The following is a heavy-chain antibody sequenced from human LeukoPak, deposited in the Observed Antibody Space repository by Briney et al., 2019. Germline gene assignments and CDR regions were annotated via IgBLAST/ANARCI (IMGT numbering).Heavy chain of an antibody. J-gene: IGHJ1*01. Sequence: ASLKVSCKASRYTFTGYYMHWVRQAPGQGLAWIGWINPTSGGTNYAQQFQGRVTMTRDTSISTAYMELSRLRSDDTAVYCCARDILGGYSYGDEYFQHWGQGTLVTVSS. V-gene: IGHV1-2*02. CDR1: RYTFTGYY. CDR2: INPTSGGT. D-gene: IGHD5-18*01. CDR3: ARDILGGYSYGDEYFQH.